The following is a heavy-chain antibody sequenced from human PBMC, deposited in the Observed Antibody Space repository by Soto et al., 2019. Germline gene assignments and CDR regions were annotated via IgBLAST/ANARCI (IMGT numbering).Heavy chain of an antibody. D-gene: IGHD2-2*01. V-gene: IGHV4-59*12. Sequence: WETLSLTCTVSGGSISSYYCSWTRQPPGKGLEWIGYIYYSGSTYYNPSLKSRVTISVDTSKNQFSLKLSSVTAADTAVYYCARLTVVVPAAETNCFDPWGQGTLVTVSS. J-gene: IGHJ5*02. CDR3: ARLTVVVPAAETNCFDP. CDR2: IYYSGST. CDR1: GGSISSYY.